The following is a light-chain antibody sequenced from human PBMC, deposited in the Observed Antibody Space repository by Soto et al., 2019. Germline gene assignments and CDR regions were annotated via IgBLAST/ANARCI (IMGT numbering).Light chain of an antibody. V-gene: IGKV4-1*01. CDR2: WAP. CDR1: QSVLYSSNNKNY. CDR3: QQYYSTPPVT. J-gene: IGKJ4*01. Sequence: DIVMTQSPDSLAVSLGERATINCKSSQSVLYSSNNKNYLAWYQQKPGQPPKLLIYWAPTRESGVPDRFSGSGSGTDFTLTISSLQAEDVAVYYCQQYYSTPPVTFGGGTKVDIK.